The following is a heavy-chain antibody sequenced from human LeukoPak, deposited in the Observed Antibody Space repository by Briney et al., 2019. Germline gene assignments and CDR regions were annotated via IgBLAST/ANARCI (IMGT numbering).Heavy chain of an antibody. J-gene: IGHJ4*02. CDR2: ISGSGGST. D-gene: IGHD2-2*01. CDR3: ATSFGRGVRTTYFDY. V-gene: IGHV3-23*01. CDR1: GFTFSSYA. Sequence: GGSLRLSCAASGFTFSSYAMSWVRQAPGKGLEWVSAISGSGGSTYYADSVKGRFTISRDNSKNTLYLQMNSLRAEDTAVYYCATSFGRGVRTTYFDYGAQGPLATVSS.